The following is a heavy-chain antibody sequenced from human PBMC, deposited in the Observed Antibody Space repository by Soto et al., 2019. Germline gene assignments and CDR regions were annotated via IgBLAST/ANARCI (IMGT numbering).Heavy chain of an antibody. D-gene: IGHD6-13*01. J-gene: IGHJ4*02. CDR3: ARDAPGAAPY. CDR1: GGSMSSGDYY. V-gene: IGHV4-31*11. Sequence: QVQLQESGPGLVKPSQTLSLTCAVSGGSMSSGDYYWNWIRQHPEKGLEWIGYINYGGSTFYNPSLKSRVTISVDTSKNQFSLKLTSVTAADTAMYYCARDAPGAAPYWGQGTLVTVSS. CDR2: INYGGST.